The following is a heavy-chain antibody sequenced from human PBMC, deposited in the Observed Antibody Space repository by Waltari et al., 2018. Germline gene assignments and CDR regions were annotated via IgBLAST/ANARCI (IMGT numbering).Heavy chain of an antibody. V-gene: IGHV1-24*01. Sequence: QVQLVQSGAEVKKPGASVKVSCKVSGYTLTELSMHWVRQAPGKGLEWMGGFDPEDGETIYEQKFQGRVTMTEETSTDTDYMELSSLRSEDTAVYYCATDLNGDYVFEYFQHWGQGTLVTVSS. J-gene: IGHJ1*01. D-gene: IGHD4-17*01. CDR2: FDPEDGET. CDR1: GYTLTELS. CDR3: ATDLNGDYVFEYFQH.